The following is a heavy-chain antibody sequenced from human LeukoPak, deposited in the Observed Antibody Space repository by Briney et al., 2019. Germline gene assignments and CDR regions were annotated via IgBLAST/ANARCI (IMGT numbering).Heavy chain of an antibody. Sequence: GGSLRLSCAASGFPFSSYSMNWVRQAPGKGLEWVSSISSGTSFIYYADSVKGRFTISRDNSKNTLYLQMNSLRAEDTAVYYCAKDPRYYYGSGSLNYMDVWGKGTTVTISS. CDR2: ISSGTSFI. D-gene: IGHD3-10*01. J-gene: IGHJ6*03. V-gene: IGHV3-21*01. CDR1: GFPFSSYS. CDR3: AKDPRYYYGSGSLNYMDV.